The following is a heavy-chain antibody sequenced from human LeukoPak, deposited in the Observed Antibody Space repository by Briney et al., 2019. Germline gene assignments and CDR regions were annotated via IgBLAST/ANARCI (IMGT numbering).Heavy chain of an antibody. J-gene: IGHJ4*02. CDR3: APGYCTTTSCSHYFDS. D-gene: IGHD2-2*01. Sequence: GGSLRLSCAVSGITFSSYSMNWVRQAPGKGLEWVSYISTSSSTIYYADSVKGRFTISRDNAKNSLYLPMNSLRAEDTAVYYCAPGYCTTTSCSHYFDSWGQGTLVTASS. CDR2: ISTSSSTI. V-gene: IGHV3-48*01. CDR1: GITFSSYS.